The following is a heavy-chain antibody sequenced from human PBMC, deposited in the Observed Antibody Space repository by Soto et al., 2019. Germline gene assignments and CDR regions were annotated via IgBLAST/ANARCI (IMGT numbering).Heavy chain of an antibody. CDR2: IIPIFGTA. Sequence: SVKVSCKASGGTFSSYAISWVRQAPGQGLEWMGGIIPIFGTASYAQKFQGRVTITADESTSTAYMELSSLRSEDTAVYYCARDTRFWSGYPPSYYGMDVWGQGTTVTVSS. D-gene: IGHD3-3*01. CDR1: GGTFSSYA. J-gene: IGHJ6*02. CDR3: ARDTRFWSGYPPSYYGMDV. V-gene: IGHV1-69*13.